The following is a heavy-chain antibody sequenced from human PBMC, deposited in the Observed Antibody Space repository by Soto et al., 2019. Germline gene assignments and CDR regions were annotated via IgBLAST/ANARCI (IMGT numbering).Heavy chain of an antibody. V-gene: IGHV3-9*01. CDR1: GFTFDDYA. J-gene: IGHJ3*02. D-gene: IGHD5-18*01. CDR3: AKGRTAMVTDAFDI. Sequence: GGSLRLSCAASGFTFDDYAMHWVRQAPGKGLEWVSGISWNSGSIGYADSVKGRFTISRDNAKNSLYLQMNSLRAEDTALYYCAKGRTAMVTDAFDIWGQGTMVTVSS. CDR2: ISWNSGSI.